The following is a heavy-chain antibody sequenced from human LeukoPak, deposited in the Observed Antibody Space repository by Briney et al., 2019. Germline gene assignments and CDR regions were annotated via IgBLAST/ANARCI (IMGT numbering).Heavy chain of an antibody. D-gene: IGHD3-9*01. J-gene: IGHJ4*02. Sequence: SETLSLTCTVSGGSISSYYWSWIRQPPGKGLEWIGYIYYSGSTNYNPSLKSRVTISVGTSKNQFSLKLSSVTAADTAVYYCARAHVDILTGYDYWGQGTLVTVSS. CDR3: ARAHVDILTGYDY. CDR2: IYYSGST. V-gene: IGHV4-59*01. CDR1: GGSISSYY.